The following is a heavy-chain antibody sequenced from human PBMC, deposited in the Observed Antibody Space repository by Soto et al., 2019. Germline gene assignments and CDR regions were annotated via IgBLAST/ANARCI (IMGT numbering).Heavy chain of an antibody. CDR2: ISYDGSNI. J-gene: IGHJ6*02. V-gene: IGHV3-30*18. CDR1: GFTFSSYG. CDR3: AKELTGSTGV. Sequence: QVQLVESGGGVVQPGRSLRLSCAASGFTFSSYGMHWVRQAPGKGLEWVAVISYDGSNIYYADSVKGRFTISRDNSKNTLYLQMSSLRAEDTAVYYCAKELTGSTGVWGQGTTVTVSS.